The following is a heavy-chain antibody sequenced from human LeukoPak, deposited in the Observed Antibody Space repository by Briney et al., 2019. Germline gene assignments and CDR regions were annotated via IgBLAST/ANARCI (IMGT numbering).Heavy chain of an antibody. CDR1: GGSISSSSYY. D-gene: IGHD3-16*01. Sequence: PSETLSLTCTVSGGSISSSSYYWGRIRQPPVKGLEWIGSIYYSGSTYYNPSLKSRVTISVDTSKNQFSLKLSSVTAADTAVYYCARCNAYKWSNWFDPWGQGTLVTVSS. CDR2: IYYSGST. V-gene: IGHV4-39*01. CDR3: ARCNAYKWSNWFDP. J-gene: IGHJ5*02.